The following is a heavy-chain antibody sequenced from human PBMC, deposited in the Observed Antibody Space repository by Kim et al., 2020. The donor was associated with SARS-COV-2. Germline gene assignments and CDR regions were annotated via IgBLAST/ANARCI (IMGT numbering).Heavy chain of an antibody. D-gene: IGHD2-15*01. CDR2: ISAYNGNT. CDR1: GYTFTSYG. V-gene: IGHV1-18*01. Sequence: ASVKVSCKASGYTFTSYGISWVRQAPGQGLEWMGWISAYNGNTNYAQKLQGRVTMTTDTSTSTAYMELRSLRSDDTAVYYCARDGYCSGGSCHGFWFDPWGQGTLVTVSS. CDR3: ARDGYCSGGSCHGFWFDP. J-gene: IGHJ5*02.